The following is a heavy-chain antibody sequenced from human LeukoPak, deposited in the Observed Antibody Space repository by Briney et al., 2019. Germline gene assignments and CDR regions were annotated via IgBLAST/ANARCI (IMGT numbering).Heavy chain of an antibody. J-gene: IGHJ4*02. CDR3: AKDPHKRLTQYYDFWSGFAYYFDY. V-gene: IGHV3-23*01. D-gene: IGHD3-3*01. Sequence: GGSLRLSCAASGFTFSSYAMCWVRQAPGKGLEWVSTMSGSGGSTYYADSVKGRFTISRDNSKNTLYLQMDSLRAEDTAVYYCAKDPHKRLTQYYDFWSGFAYYFDYWGQGPLVTVSS. CDR1: GFTFSSYA. CDR2: MSGSGGST.